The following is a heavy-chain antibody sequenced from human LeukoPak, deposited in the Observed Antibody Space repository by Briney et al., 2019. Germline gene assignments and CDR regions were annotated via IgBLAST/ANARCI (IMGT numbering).Heavy chain of an antibody. J-gene: IGHJ3*02. CDR1: RYTFTGYY. CDR3: ARDRHEVLITPKAFHI. V-gene: IGHV1-2*02. D-gene: IGHD3-3*01. CDR2: INPNSGGT. Sequence: EASVKVSCKASRYTFTGYYMNWVRQAPGQGLEWMGWINPNSGGTDYAQKFQGRVTMTRDTSISTAYMELSRLRSDDTAVYYCARDRHEVLITPKAFHIWGQGTMVTVSS.